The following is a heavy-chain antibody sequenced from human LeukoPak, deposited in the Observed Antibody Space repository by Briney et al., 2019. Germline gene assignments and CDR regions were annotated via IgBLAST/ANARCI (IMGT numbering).Heavy chain of an antibody. CDR1: RYTFTSYE. D-gene: IGHD1-26*01. Sequence: ASVKVSYKPSRYTFTSYEINWVRQATGQGLEWMGWMNPNSGNTDYAQKFQGRVTLTRNTSISIPYMELSSRRSEDTPVYYCARGAVGATHWCQGTLVTVSS. J-gene: IGHJ4*02. V-gene: IGHV1-8*03. CDR2: MNPNSGNT. CDR3: ARGAVGATH.